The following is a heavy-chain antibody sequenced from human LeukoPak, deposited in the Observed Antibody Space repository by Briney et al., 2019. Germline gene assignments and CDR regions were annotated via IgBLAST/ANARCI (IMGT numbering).Heavy chain of an antibody. D-gene: IGHD5-12*01. J-gene: IGHJ3*02. CDR1: GGSFSGYY. Sequence: GSLRLSCAVYGGSFSGYYWSWIRQPPGKGLEWIGEINHSGSTNYNSSLKSRVTISVDTSKNQFSLKLSSVTAADTAVYYCSYSGYDYAFDIWGQGTMVTVSS. CDR3: SYSGYDYAFDI. V-gene: IGHV4-34*01. CDR2: INHSGST.